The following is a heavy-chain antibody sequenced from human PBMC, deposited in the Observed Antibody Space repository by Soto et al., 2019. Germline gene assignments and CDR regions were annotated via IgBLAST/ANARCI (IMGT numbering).Heavy chain of an antibody. D-gene: IGHD2-15*01. CDR3: ARLNAGYCSGGRCYEGFLDC. CDR2: IYYSGSP. Sequence: SETLSLTCTVSCGSISSYYWSWIRQSPGKGLEWIGHIYYSGSPNYNPSLKSRVTISVDTSKNQFSLKLTSVTAADTAVYFCARLNAGYCSGGRCYEGFLDCWGQGTLVTSPQ. CDR1: CGSISSYY. J-gene: IGHJ4*02. V-gene: IGHV4-59*08.